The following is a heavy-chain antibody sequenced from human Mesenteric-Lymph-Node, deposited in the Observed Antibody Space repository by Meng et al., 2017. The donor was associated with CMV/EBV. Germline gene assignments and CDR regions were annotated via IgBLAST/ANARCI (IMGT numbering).Heavy chain of an antibody. CDR1: GFTFSSYS. Sequence: GGSLRLSCAASGFTFSSYSMNWVRQAPGKGLEWVGYITSSSSTIYYADSVKGRFTISRDNSKNTLYLQMNRLRAEDTAVYYCAKDPYYDSSGCPERRDYWGQGTLVTVSS. D-gene: IGHD3-22*01. V-gene: IGHV3-48*01. CDR3: AKDPYYDSSGCPERRDY. J-gene: IGHJ4*02. CDR2: ITSSSSTI.